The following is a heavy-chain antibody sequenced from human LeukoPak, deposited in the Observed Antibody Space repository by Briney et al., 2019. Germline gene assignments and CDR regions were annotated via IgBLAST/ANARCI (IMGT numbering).Heavy chain of an antibody. D-gene: IGHD1-26*01. J-gene: IGHJ4*02. CDR1: GYTFTSNA. Sequence: GASVKVSCKASGYTFTSNALGWVRQAPGQGLEWMGWINPNSGGTNYAQKFQGRVTMTRDTSISTAYMELSRLRSDDTAVYYCAREGQWELLSVLDYWGQGTLVTVSS. CDR3: AREGQWELLSVLDY. CDR2: INPNSGGT. V-gene: IGHV1-2*02.